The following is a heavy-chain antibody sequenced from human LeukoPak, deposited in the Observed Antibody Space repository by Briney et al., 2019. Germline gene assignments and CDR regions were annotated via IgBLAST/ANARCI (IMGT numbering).Heavy chain of an antibody. CDR3: ARDFDSSGYYGY. J-gene: IGHJ4*02. CDR1: GFTVSSNY. D-gene: IGHD3-22*01. CDR2: IYSGGST. Sequence: GGSLRLSCAASGFTVSSNYMSWVRQAPGKGLEWVSVIYSGGSTYYADSVKGRFTISRDNSKSTLYLQMNSLRAEDTAVYYCARDFDSSGYYGYWGQGTLVTVSS. V-gene: IGHV3-53*01.